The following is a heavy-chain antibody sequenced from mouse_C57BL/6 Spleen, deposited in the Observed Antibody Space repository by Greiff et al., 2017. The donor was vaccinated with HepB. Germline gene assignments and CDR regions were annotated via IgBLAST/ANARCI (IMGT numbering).Heavy chain of an antibody. Sequence: EVQLQESGPELVKPGASVKISCKASGYTFTDYYMNWVKQSHGKSLEWIGDINPNNGGTSYNQKFKGKATLTVDKSSSTAYMELRSLTSEDSAVYYCARIDGNFLYCDYWGQGTTLTVSS. CDR1: GYTFTDYY. D-gene: IGHD2-1*01. J-gene: IGHJ2*01. CDR3: ARIDGNFLYCDY. V-gene: IGHV1-26*01. CDR2: INPNNGGT.